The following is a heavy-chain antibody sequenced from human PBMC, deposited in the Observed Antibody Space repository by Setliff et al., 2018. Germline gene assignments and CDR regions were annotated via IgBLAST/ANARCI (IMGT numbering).Heavy chain of an antibody. V-gene: IGHV1-18*01. Sequence: GASVKVSCKASGYTFTNYVVTWVRQAPGQGLEWMGWISAYNGNTNYAQKLQCRVTMTTDTSTSTAYMELRNLRSDDTAVYYGARVLQFLDWFDPWGRGTLVTVSS. D-gene: IGHD3-3*01. CDR3: ARVLQFLDWFDP. CDR1: GYTFTNYV. CDR2: ISAYNGNT. J-gene: IGHJ5*02.